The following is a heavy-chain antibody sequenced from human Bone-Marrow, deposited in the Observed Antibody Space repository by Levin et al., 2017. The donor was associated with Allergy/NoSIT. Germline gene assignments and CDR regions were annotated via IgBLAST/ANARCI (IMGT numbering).Heavy chain of an antibody. D-gene: IGHD2-15*01. J-gene: IGHJ3*02. CDR2: ISDDGRTK. CDR1: GFTFSDFG. Sequence: PGGSLRLSCGASGFTFSDFGMHWIRQAPGKGPEWVSFISDDGRTKHYVDSVKGRFTISRDNSKSTLYLQLSNLTAEDTAVYHCAGGDDGYCSGDSCYGIGTFDIWGQGTMVAVSS. CDR3: AGGDDGYCSGDSCYGIGTFDI. V-gene: IGHV3-30*03.